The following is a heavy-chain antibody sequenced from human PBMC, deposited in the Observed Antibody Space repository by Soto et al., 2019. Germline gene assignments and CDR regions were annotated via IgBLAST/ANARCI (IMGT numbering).Heavy chain of an antibody. J-gene: IGHJ4*02. CDR2: ITTSSDSI. CDR1: GVTFSSHS. CDR3: ARSTRGFSYGKIDS. D-gene: IGHD5-18*01. V-gene: IGHV3-21*01. Sequence: GGSLRLSCLVSGVTFSSHSMNWVRQAPGKGLEWVSSITTSSDSIYYTDSVKGRFTLSRDNAKNSLFLQTNSLRAEDTAVYYCARSTRGFSYGKIDSWGQGTLVTVSS.